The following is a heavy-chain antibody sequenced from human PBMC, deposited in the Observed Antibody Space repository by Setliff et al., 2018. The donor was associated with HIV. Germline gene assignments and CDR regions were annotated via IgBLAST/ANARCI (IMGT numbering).Heavy chain of an antibody. Sequence: SETLSLTCTVTGGSISSGGLYWTWIRQHPGKGLEWIGYIYNTGSTNYSPSLKSRVTISVDTSKNQFSLKLSSVTAADTAVYYCASRRAAMWRGLFVGFENWGQGTLVTVSS. CDR2: IYNTGST. CDR3: ASRRAAMWRGLFVGFEN. J-gene: IGHJ4*02. V-gene: IGHV4-31*03. D-gene: IGHD1-26*01. CDR1: GGSISSGGLY.